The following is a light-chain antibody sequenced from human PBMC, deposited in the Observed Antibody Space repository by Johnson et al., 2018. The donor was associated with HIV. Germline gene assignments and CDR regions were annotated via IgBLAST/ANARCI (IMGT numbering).Light chain of an antibody. CDR3: GTWDNSLSAPYV. V-gene: IGLV1-51*01. J-gene: IGLJ1*01. CDR1: SSNIGNNY. Sequence: QSVLTQPPSVSAAPGQKVTISCSGSSSNIGNNYVSWYQQLPGTAPKLLIYENNKRPSGIPDRFSGSKSGTSATLDITGLQTGDEADYYCGTWDNSLSAPYVLGTANKVTVL. CDR2: ENN.